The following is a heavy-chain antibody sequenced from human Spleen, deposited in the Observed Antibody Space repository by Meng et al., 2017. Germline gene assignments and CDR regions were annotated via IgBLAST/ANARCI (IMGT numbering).Heavy chain of an antibody. V-gene: IGHV4-39*01. D-gene: IGHD3-22*01. Sequence: QLQLQESGPGLVKPSETRSLTCTGSGGSISSSSYYWGWIRQPPGKGLEWIGSIYYTGRTYYNPSLKSRDTISVDTSKNQFSLKLSSVTAADTAVYYCARREYYYDSSGYYGAGFDYWGQGTLVTVSS. CDR2: IYYTGRT. J-gene: IGHJ4*02. CDR3: ARREYYYDSSGYYGAGFDY. CDR1: GGSISSSSYY.